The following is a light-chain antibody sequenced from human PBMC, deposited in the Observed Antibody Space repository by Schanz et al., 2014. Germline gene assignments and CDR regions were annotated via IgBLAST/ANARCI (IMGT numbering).Light chain of an antibody. CDR2: DVS. Sequence: QSALTQPRSVSGSPGQSVTISCTGTSSDVGGYKYVSWYQQHPDKAPKLMIYDVSKRPSGVPDRFSGSKSGNTASLTISGLQAEDEADYYCCSYGGSNFVVFGGGTKLTVL. CDR1: SSDVGGYKY. V-gene: IGLV2-11*01. J-gene: IGLJ2*01. CDR3: CSYGGSNFVV.